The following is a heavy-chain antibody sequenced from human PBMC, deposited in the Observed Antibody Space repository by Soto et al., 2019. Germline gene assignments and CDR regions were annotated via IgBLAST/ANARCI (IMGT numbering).Heavy chain of an antibody. Sequence: QVQLQESGPGLVKPSQTLSLTCTVSGGSISSGGYYWSWVRQHPGEGLEWIGYIYYNGNTYYNPYLKSRVSISVDTSKNQFSLKLSSVTAADTAVDYCATEGASCCGDCYGPIDYWGQGTLVTVSS. CDR1: GGSISSGGYY. D-gene: IGHD2-21*02. CDR2: IYYNGNT. J-gene: IGHJ4*02. CDR3: ATEGASCCGDCYGPIDY. V-gene: IGHV4-31*03.